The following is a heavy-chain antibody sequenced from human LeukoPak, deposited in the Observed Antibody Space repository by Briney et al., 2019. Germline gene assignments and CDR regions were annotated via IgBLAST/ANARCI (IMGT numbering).Heavy chain of an antibody. CDR1: WFNLYQYA. V-gene: IGHV3-64D*09. D-gene: IGHD1-26*01. CDR2: INDNGGRT. CDR3: VCAVRGSDALDF. Sequence: PGGSLRLSWSASWFNLYQYANQWGRQAPGKGLEYVSGINDNGGRTHYGDSVKGRFSISRDNSKNTLHLQMSTLRAEDTALHYCVCAVRGSDALDFWGQGILVTVAS. J-gene: IGHJ4*02.